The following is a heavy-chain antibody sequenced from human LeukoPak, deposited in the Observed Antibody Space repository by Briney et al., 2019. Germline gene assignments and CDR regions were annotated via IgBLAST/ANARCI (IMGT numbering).Heavy chain of an antibody. V-gene: IGHV3-23*01. J-gene: IGHJ6*03. CDR3: AKGFGELFPYYYYYMDV. CDR2: ISGSGGST. D-gene: IGHD3-10*01. Sequence: GGSLRLSCAASGFIFSSYAMSWVRQAPGKGLEWVSTISGSGGSTYYADSVKGRFTISRDNSKNTVYLQMNSLRAEDTAVYYCAKGFGELFPYYYYYMDVWGKGTTVTVSS. CDR1: GFIFSSYA.